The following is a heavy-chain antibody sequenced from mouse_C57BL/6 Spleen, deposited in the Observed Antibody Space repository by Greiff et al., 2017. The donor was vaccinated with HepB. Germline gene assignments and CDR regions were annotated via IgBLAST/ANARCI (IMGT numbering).Heavy chain of an antibody. Sequence: QVQLQQPGAELVKPGASVKMSCKASGYTFTSYWITWVKQRPGQGLEWIGDIYPGSGSTNYNEKFKSKATLTVDTSSSTAYMQLSSLTSEDHAVNYCARWGCDGYRSFAYWGQGTLVTVSA. D-gene: IGHD2-3*01. CDR3: ARWGCDGYRSFAY. J-gene: IGHJ3*01. CDR2: IYPGSGST. V-gene: IGHV1-55*01. CDR1: GYTFTSYW.